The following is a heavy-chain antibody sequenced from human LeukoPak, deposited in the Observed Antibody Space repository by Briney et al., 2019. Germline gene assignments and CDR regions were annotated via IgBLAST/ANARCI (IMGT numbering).Heavy chain of an antibody. CDR3: ARDYGDYSGKDY. D-gene: IGHD4-17*01. J-gene: IGHJ4*02. CDR1: GFTFSSYG. CDR2: IWYDGNNK. Sequence: PGGSLRLSCAASGFTFSSYGMHWVRQAPGKGLEWVAVIWYDGNNKYYADSVKGRFTISRDNSQNTLYLQMNSLRAEDTAVYYCARDYGDYSGKDYWGQGTLVTVSS. V-gene: IGHV3-33*01.